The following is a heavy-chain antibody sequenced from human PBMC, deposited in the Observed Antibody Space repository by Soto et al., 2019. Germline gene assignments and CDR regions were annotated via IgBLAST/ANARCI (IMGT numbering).Heavy chain of an antibody. CDR3: ARYRREAVAGYALDN. CDR2: VYNSGST. J-gene: IGHJ4*02. D-gene: IGHD6-13*01. CDR1: GGSISSNY. V-gene: IGHV4-59*01. Sequence: NPSETLSLTCTDSGGSISSNYWTWIRQPPGKGLEWIGYVYNSGSTNYNPSLKSRVTISEDTSKSQFSLKVNSMTAADTAVYYCARYRREAVAGYALDNWGQGILVTVSS.